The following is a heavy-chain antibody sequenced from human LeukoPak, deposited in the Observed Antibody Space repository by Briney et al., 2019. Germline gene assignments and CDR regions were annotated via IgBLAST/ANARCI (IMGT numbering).Heavy chain of an antibody. CDR1: GGSISSGGYY. Sequence: SETLSLTCTVSGGSISSGGYYWSWIRQPPGKGLEWIGYIYHSGSTYYNPSLKSRVTISVDRSKNQFSLKLSSVTAADTAVYYCARDPLSGETGYYLFDYWGQGTLVTVSS. CDR3: ARDPLSGETGYYLFDY. V-gene: IGHV4-30-2*01. D-gene: IGHD3-9*01. CDR2: IYHSGST. J-gene: IGHJ4*02.